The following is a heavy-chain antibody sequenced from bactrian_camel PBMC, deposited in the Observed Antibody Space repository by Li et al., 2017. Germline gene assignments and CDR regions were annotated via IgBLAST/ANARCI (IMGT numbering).Heavy chain of an antibody. CDR1: TYTYSSYC. D-gene: IGHD6*01. J-gene: IGHJ4*01. CDR2: IDSDGST. V-gene: IGHV3S1*01. CDR3: AADQAEFEYGGSWFGQRKFVD. Sequence: QLVESGGGSVQSGGSLRLSCAASTYTYSSYCIHWFRQAPGKEREGVAAIDSDGSTYYADSVKGRFTISRDNAKNTLYLQMNVLKLEDTAMYYCAADQAEFEYGGSWFGQRKFVDWGQGTQVTVS.